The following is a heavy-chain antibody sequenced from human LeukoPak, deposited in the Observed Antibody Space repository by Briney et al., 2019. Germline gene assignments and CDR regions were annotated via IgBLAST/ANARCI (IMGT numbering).Heavy chain of an antibody. CDR1: GGTFSSYA. Sequence: GASVKVSCKASGGTFSSYAISWVRQAPGQGLEWMGGIIPIFGTANYAQKFQGRVTITTDESTSTAYMELSSLRSEDTAVYYCARALNSEGYSSSSTYYYYYYMDVWGKGTTVTVSS. J-gene: IGHJ6*03. CDR2: IIPIFGTA. V-gene: IGHV1-69*05. D-gene: IGHD6-13*01. CDR3: ARALNSEGYSSSSTYYYYYYMDV.